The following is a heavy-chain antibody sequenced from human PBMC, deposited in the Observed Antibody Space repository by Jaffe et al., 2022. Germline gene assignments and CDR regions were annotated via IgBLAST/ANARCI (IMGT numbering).Heavy chain of an antibody. V-gene: IGHV3-30*18. CDR2: ISYDGSNK. J-gene: IGHJ3*02. CDR3: AKVYGDYVEFHDAFDI. CDR1: GFTFSSYG. D-gene: IGHD4-17*01. Sequence: QVQLVESGGGVVQPGRSLRLSCAASGFTFSSYGMHWVRQAPGKGLEWVAVISYDGSNKYYADSVKGRFTISRDNSKNTLYLQMNSLRAEDTAVYYCAKVYGDYVEFHDAFDIWGQGTMVTVSS.